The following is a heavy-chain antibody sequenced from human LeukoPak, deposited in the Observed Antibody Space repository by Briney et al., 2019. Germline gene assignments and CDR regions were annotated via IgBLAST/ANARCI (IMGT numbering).Heavy chain of an antibody. D-gene: IGHD3-22*01. Sequence: AASVKVSCKASGGTFSSYAISWVRQAPGQGLEWMGGIIPIFGTANYAQKFQGRVTITADESTSTAYMELSSLRSEDTAVYYCARDIYYDSSGYYFDWGQGTLVTVSS. CDR3: ARDIYYDSSGYYFD. V-gene: IGHV1-69*13. CDR2: IIPIFGTA. CDR1: GGTFSSYA. J-gene: IGHJ4*02.